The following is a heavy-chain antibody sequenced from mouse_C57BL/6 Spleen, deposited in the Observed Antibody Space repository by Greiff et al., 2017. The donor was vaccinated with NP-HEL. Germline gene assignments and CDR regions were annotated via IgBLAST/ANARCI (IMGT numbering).Heavy chain of an antibody. V-gene: IGHV5-9-1*02. D-gene: IGHD2-5*01. CDR2: ISSGGDYI. Sequence: EVKVVESGEGLVKPGGSLKLSCAASGFTFSSYAMSWVRQTPEKRLEWVAYISSGGDYIYYADTVKGRFTISRDNARNTLYLQMSSLKSEDTAMYYCTRDYYSNYYYAMDYWGQGTSVTVSS. J-gene: IGHJ4*01. CDR3: TRDYYSNYYYAMDY. CDR1: GFTFSSYA.